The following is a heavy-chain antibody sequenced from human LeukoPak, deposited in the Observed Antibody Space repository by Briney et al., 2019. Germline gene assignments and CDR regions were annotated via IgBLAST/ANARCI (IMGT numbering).Heavy chain of an antibody. CDR1: GFTFSSYG. J-gene: IGHJ3*02. D-gene: IGHD2-2*01. CDR2: IRYDGSNK. CDR3: AKDYSRYCSSTSCLQNAFDI. V-gene: IGHV3-30*02. Sequence: GGSLRLSCAASGFTFSSYGMHWVRQAPGKGLEWVAFIRYDGSNKYYADSVKGRFTISRDNSKNTLYLQMNSLRAEDTAVYYCAKDYSRYCSSTSCLQNAFDIWGQGTMVTVSS.